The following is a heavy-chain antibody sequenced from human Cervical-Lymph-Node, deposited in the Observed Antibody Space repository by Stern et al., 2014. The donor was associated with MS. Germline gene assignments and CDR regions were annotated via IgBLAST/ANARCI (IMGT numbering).Heavy chain of an antibody. CDR1: GDSISNDNW. Sequence: VQLEESGPGLVRPSGTLSLTCAVSGDSISNDNWWSWVRQTPGKGLEWIGEVYHPGSANYAPSLKSRATISVDKPKNQFSLRLTSMTAADTAVYYCARDQGFQLMNSWGQGTLVIVSS. CDR2: VYHPGSA. J-gene: IGHJ4*02. D-gene: IGHD2-2*01. V-gene: IGHV4-4*02. CDR3: ARDQGFQLMNS.